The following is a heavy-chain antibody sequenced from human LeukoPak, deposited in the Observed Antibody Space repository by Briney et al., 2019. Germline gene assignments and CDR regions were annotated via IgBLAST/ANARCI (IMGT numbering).Heavy chain of an antibody. CDR1: SGSISSGSYY. J-gene: IGHJ6*03. CDR2: MYTSGST. Sequence: SETLSLTCTVSSGSISSGSYYWSWIRQPAGKGLEWIGRMYTSGSTNYNPSLKSRVTISVDTSKNQFSLKLSSVTAADTAVYYCARAASSSSAIGYYYYYMDVWGKGTTVTVSS. D-gene: IGHD6-6*01. CDR3: ARAASSSSAIGYYYYYMDV. V-gene: IGHV4-61*02.